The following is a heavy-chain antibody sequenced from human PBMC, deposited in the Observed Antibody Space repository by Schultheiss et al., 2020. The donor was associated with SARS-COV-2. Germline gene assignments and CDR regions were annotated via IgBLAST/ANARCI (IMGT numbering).Heavy chain of an antibody. V-gene: IGHV3-23*01. D-gene: IGHD3-3*01. CDR2: ISANGYDT. CDR3: ARGIWSGYYFDY. CDR1: GFTFSSFV. Sequence: GGSLRLSCAASGFTFSSFVMSWVRQTPGEGLQWVSTISANGYDTYYADSVKGRFTISRDNSKNTFYLQMNGLRAEDTAVYYCARGIWSGYYFDYWGQGTLVTVSS. J-gene: IGHJ4*02.